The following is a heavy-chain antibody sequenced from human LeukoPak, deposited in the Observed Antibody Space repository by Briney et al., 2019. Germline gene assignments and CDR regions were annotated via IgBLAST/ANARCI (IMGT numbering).Heavy chain of an antibody. CDR2: INPNSGGT. CDR3: ARAIQGNYGAGDFDY. Sequence: ASVKVSCKASGYTFTGYYVHWVRQAPGQGLEWMGWINPNSGGTNSAQKFRGRVTMTRDTSISTAYMELSRLRSDDTTVYYCARAIQGNYGAGDFDYWGQGTLVTVSS. V-gene: IGHV1-2*02. CDR1: GYTFTGYY. J-gene: IGHJ4*02. D-gene: IGHD3-10*01.